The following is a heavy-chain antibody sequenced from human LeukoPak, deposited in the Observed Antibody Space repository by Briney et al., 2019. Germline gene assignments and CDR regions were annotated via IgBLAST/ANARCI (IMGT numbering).Heavy chain of an antibody. CDR1: GFTFSDYA. CDR3: ARSLVTAIPDGMDV. D-gene: IGHD2-21*02. J-gene: IGHJ6*02. V-gene: IGHV3-30-3*01. Sequence: GGSLRLSCAASGFTFSDYAMYWVRQAPGKGLEWVAVISYGGSNKYYADSVKGRFTISRDNSKKTLYVQMNSLRAEDTAVYYCARSLVTAIPDGMDVWGQGTTVTVSS. CDR2: ISYGGSNK.